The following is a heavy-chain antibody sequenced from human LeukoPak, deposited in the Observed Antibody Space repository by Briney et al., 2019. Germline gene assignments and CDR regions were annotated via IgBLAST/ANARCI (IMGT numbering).Heavy chain of an antibody. D-gene: IGHD6-13*01. Sequence: KPSETLSLTCTVSGGSISSYYWSWIRQPAGKGLGWLGRIYSSGSYNYNPSLESRVTMSVDTSKNHFSLRLSSVTAADTAVYYCARLFPAAGTPYYYIMDVWGQGTTVTVSS. CDR1: GGSISSYY. J-gene: IGHJ6*02. CDR3: ARLFPAAGTPYYYIMDV. V-gene: IGHV4-4*07. CDR2: IYSSGSY.